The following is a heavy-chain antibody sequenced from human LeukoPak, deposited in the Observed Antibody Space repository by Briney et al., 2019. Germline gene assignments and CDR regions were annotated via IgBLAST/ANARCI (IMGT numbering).Heavy chain of an antibody. CDR3: AAGYSSSWSRMGEAVY. CDR1: GGSIISGDYY. D-gene: IGHD6-13*01. CDR2: IYYSGST. Sequence: SETLSLTCTVSGGSIISGDYYWSWIRQPPGKGLEWIGYIYYSGSTYYNPSLKSRVTISVDTSKNQFSLKLSSVTAADTAVYYCAAGYSSSWSRMGEAVYWGQGTLVTVSS. J-gene: IGHJ4*02. V-gene: IGHV4-30-4*01.